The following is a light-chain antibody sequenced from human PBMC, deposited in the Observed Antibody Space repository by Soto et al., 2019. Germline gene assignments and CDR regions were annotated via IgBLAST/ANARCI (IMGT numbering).Light chain of an antibody. J-gene: IGLJ2*01. CDR3: SSYVGNNNVV. CDR1: SGDVGGYNY. CDR2: EVS. Sequence: QSALTQPPSASGSPGQSVTISCTGTSGDVGGYNYVSWYQQHPGKAPKLMIYEVSERPSGVPDRFSGSKSGNTASLTVSGLQAEDEADYYCSSYVGNNNVVFGGGTQLTVL. V-gene: IGLV2-8*01.